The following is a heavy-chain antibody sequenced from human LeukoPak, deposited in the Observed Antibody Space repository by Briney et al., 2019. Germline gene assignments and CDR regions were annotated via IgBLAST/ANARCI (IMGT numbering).Heavy chain of an antibody. V-gene: IGHV1-18*01. D-gene: IGHD2-21*01. Sequence: GASVKVSCKASGYTFTTYGISWVRQAPGQGLEWMGWISANNGNTNYAQRLQGRVTMTTDTSTNTAYMELRSLRFDDTAIYYCARPVIRVLHSFDIWGQGTLVTVSS. CDR2: ISANNGNT. CDR1: GYTFTTYG. CDR3: ARPVIRVLHSFDI. J-gene: IGHJ3*02.